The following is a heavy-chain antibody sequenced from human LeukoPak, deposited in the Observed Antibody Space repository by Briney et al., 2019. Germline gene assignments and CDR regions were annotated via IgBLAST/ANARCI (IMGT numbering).Heavy chain of an antibody. J-gene: IGHJ4*02. CDR3: ARVGDGDSFDY. D-gene: IGHD3-10*01. CDR1: GFTFSSYS. CDR2: ISSSSSYI. V-gene: IGHV3-21*01. Sequence: GGSLSLSCAASGFTFSSYSMNWVRQAPGKGLECVSSISSSSSYIHYADSVKGRFTISRDNAKNSLYLQMNSLRAEDTALYYCARVGDGDSFDYWGQGALVTVSS.